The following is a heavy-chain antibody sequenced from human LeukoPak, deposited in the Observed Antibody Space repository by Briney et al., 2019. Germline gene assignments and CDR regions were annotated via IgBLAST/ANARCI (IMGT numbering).Heavy chain of an antibody. CDR2: IRYDGSKK. CDR3: AKWDVVPAAITFDI. V-gene: IGHV3-30*02. Sequence: GGSLRLSCAASGFTFSSYGMHWVRQAPGKGLEWVAFIRYDGSKKYYADSVKGRFTISRDNSKNTLYLQMNSLRAEDTAVYYCAKWDVVPAAITFDIWGQGTMVTVSS. D-gene: IGHD2-2*01. CDR1: GFTFSSYG. J-gene: IGHJ3*02.